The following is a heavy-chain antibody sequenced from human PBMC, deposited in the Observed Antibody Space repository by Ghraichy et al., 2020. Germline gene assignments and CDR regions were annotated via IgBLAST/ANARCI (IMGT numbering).Heavy chain of an antibody. D-gene: IGHD2-21*01. CDR2: TYYRSKWYN. CDR3: AREGSDVGVVIKWFDL. V-gene: IGHV6-1*01. Sequence: SETLSLTCAISGDSVSSNSAAWNWIRQSPSRGLEWLGRTYYRSKWYNDYAVSVKSRITINQDTSKNQFSLQLNSVTPEDTAVYYWAREGSDVGVVIKWFDLWGQGNLVTVYS. CDR1: GDSVSSNSAA. J-gene: IGHJ5*02.